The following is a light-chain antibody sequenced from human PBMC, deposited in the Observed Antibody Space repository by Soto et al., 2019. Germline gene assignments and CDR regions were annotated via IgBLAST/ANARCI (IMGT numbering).Light chain of an antibody. CDR2: GNS. V-gene: IGLV1-40*01. CDR1: SSNIGAGYD. Sequence: QSVLTQPPSVSGAPGQRVTISCTGSSSNIGAGYDVHWYQQLPGTAPKLLIYGNSNRPSGVPDRFSGSKSGTSASLAITGLQAEEEADYHCPSYDSSLSGPFFGTGTNVTVL. J-gene: IGLJ1*01. CDR3: PSYDSSLSGPF.